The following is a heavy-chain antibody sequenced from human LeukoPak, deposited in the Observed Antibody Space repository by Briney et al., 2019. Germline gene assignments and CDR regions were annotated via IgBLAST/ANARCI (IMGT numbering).Heavy chain of an antibody. D-gene: IGHD3-10*01. Sequence: ASVKVSCKASGYTFTDHFMQWVRHAPGQGLEWMGWINPNSGGTSYAQKFKGRVTMTSDTSIGTVYMELSRLGSDDTAVYYCARDYELGTPGSAYEFLDYWGQGTLVTVSS. CDR3: ARDYELGTPGSAYEFLDY. CDR1: GYTFTDHF. J-gene: IGHJ4*02. V-gene: IGHV1-2*02. CDR2: INPNSGGT.